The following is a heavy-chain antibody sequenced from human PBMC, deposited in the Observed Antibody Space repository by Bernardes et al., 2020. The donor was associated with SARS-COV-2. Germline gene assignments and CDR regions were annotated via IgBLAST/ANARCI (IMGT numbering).Heavy chain of an antibody. D-gene: IGHD3-10*01. J-gene: IGHJ4*02. V-gene: IGHV4-34*01. CDR3: ARGVLLWFGELYYFDY. CDR2: INHSGST. Sequence: SETLSLTCAVYGGSFSGYYWSWIRQPPGKGLEWIGEINHSGSTNYNPSLKSRVTISVDTSKNQFSLKLSSVTAADTAVYYCARGVLLWFGELYYFDYWGKGTLFTVSP. CDR1: GGSFSGYY.